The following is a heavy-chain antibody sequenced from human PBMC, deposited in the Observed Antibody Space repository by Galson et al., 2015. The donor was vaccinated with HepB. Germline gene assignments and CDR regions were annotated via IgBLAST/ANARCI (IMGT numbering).Heavy chain of an antibody. CDR1: GFTFSIHW. CDR2: INTNGRTT. V-gene: IGHV3-74*01. D-gene: IGHD1-26*01. CDR3: ARFMGVSAVDY. J-gene: IGHJ4*02. Sequence: SLRLSCAASGFTFSIHWIHWVRQAPGKGLVWVSRINTNGRTTNYADSVKGRFTISRDNTYTMVYLQMNNLRAEDTAIYYCARFMGVSAVDYWGQGTPVTVSS.